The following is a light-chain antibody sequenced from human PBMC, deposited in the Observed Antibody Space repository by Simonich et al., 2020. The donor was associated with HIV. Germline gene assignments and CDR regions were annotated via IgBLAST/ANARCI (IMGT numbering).Light chain of an antibody. J-gene: IGKJ1*01. CDR2: WAS. CDR3: QQYYSTPPT. CDR1: QSVLYRSNNKNH. V-gene: IGKV4-1*01. Sequence: DIVMTQSPDSLAVSLGERATINCKSSQSVLYRSNNKNHLAWYQQKPGQPPKLLIYWASTRESGVPDRISGSGSETDFTLTISSLQAEDVATYYCQQYYSTPPTFGQGTKVEIK.